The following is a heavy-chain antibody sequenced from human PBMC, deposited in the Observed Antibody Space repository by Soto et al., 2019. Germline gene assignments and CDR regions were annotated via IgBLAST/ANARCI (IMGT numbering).Heavy chain of an antibody. CDR3: ARDSPYDFWSGYTNAFDI. CDR1: GGSISSRGYY. V-gene: IGHV4-31*03. J-gene: IGHJ3*02. Sequence: LSLTCTVSGGSISSRGYYWSWIRQHPGKGLEWIGYIYYSGSTYYNPSLKSRVTISVDTSENQFSLKLSSVTAADTAVYYCARDSPYDFWSGYTNAFDIWGQGTMVT. CDR2: IYYSGST. D-gene: IGHD3-3*01.